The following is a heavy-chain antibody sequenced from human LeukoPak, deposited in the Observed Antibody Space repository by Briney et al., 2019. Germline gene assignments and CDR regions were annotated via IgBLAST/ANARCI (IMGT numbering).Heavy chain of an antibody. J-gene: IGHJ4*02. D-gene: IGHD6-13*01. V-gene: IGHV4-34*01. CDR1: GGSFSGYY. Sequence: PSETLSLTCAVYGGSFSGYYWSWIRQPPGKGLEWIGEINHSGSTNYNPSLKSRVTISVDTSKNQFSLKLSSVTAADTAVYYCAGEQLVPGYFDYWGQGTLVTVSS. CDR2: INHSGST. CDR3: AGEQLVPGYFDY.